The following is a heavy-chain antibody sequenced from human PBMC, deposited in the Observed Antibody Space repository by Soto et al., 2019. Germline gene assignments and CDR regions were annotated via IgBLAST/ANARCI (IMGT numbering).Heavy chain of an antibody. J-gene: IGHJ5*02. CDR2: TYPGDSAT. D-gene: IGHD3-16*01. Sequence: XESLNISCRTSGFAFSNYWVGWVRQMPGKGFEWMGITYPGDSATKYSPSFQGHVTISSDKSTNTAYLQWSSLRASDTAIYFCAANPRHDTDPLWPSWGQGPLVTVSS. V-gene: IGHV5-51*01. CDR1: GFAFSNYW. CDR3: AANPRHDTDPLWPS.